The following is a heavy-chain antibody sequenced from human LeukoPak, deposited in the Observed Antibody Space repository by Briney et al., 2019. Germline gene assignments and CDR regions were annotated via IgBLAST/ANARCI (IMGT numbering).Heavy chain of an antibody. CDR2: INPNSGGT. J-gene: IGHJ5*02. CDR3: AREPLAAKRNWFDP. Sequence: GASVKVSCKASGYTFTGYYMHWVRQAPGQGLEWMGRINPNSGGTNYAQKFQGRVTMTRDTSISTAYMELSRLRSDDMAVYYCAREPLAAKRNWFDPWGQGTLVTVSS. CDR1: GYTFTGYY. D-gene: IGHD2-15*01. V-gene: IGHV1-2*06.